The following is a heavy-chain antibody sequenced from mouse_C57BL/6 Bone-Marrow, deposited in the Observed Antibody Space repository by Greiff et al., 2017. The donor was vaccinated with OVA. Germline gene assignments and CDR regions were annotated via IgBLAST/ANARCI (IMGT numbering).Heavy chain of an antibody. CDR3: TVYYSNYEFAY. CDR2: INPGSGGT. CDR1: GYAFTNYL. J-gene: IGHJ3*01. V-gene: IGHV1-54*01. Sequence: VQLQQSGAELVRPGTSVKVSCKASGYAFTNYLIEWVKQRPGQGLEWIGVINPGSGGTNYNEKFKGKATLTADKSSSTAYMQLSSLTSEDSAVYYCTVYYSNYEFAYWGQGTLVTVSA. D-gene: IGHD2-5*01.